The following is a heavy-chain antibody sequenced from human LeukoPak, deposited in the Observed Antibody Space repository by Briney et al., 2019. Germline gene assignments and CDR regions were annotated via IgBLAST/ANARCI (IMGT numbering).Heavy chain of an antibody. CDR1: GFTFSSYS. CDR2: ISSSSSYI. D-gene: IGHD3-22*01. Sequence: GGSLRLSCAASGFTFSSYSMNWVRQAPGKGLEWVSSISSSSSYIYYADSVKDRFTISRDNAKNSLYLQMNSLRAEDTAVYYCARGPGDYYYDSSGYPYYFDYWGQGTLVTVSS. V-gene: IGHV3-21*01. J-gene: IGHJ4*02. CDR3: ARGPGDYYYDSSGYPYYFDY.